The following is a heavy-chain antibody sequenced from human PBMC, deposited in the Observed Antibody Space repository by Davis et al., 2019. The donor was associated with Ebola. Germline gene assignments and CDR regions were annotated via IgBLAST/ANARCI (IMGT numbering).Heavy chain of an antibody. V-gene: IGHV1-69*13. CDR2: IIPIFGTA. CDR1: GYTFTGYY. Sequence: SVKVSCKASGYTFTGYYMHWVRQAPGQGLEWMGGIIPIFGTANYAQKFQGRVTITADESTSTAYMELSSLRSEDTAVYYCARDHFDAFDIWGQGTMVTVSS. CDR3: ARDHFDAFDI. J-gene: IGHJ3*02.